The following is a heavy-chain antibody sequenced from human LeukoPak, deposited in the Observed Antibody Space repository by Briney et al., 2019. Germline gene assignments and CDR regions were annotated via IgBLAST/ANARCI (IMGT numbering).Heavy chain of an antibody. D-gene: IGHD4-17*01. CDR1: GFTVSSNY. Sequence: PGGSLRLSCAASGFTVSSNYMSWVRRAPGKGLEWVSVIYSGGSTYYADSVKGRFAISRDNSKNTLYLQMNSLRAEDTAVYYCATAVTNTRFDYWGQGSLVTVSS. CDR3: ATAVTNTRFDY. V-gene: IGHV3-53*01. CDR2: IYSGGST. J-gene: IGHJ4*02.